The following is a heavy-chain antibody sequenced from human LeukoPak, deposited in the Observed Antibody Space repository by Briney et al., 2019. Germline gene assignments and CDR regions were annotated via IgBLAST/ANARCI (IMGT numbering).Heavy chain of an antibody. CDR3: ARSQGGNSFLRDDAFDI. CDR2: ISAYNGNT. CDR1: GYTFTSYG. D-gene: IGHD4-23*01. V-gene: IGHV1-18*01. J-gene: IGHJ3*02. Sequence: ASVKVSCKASGYTFTSYGISWVRQAPGQGLEWMGWISAYNGNTNYAQKLQGRVTMTTDTSTSTAYMELRSLRSDDTAVYYCARSQGGNSFLRDDAFDIWGQRTMVTVSS.